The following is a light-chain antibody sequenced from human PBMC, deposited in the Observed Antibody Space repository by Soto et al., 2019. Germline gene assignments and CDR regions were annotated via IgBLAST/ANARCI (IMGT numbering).Light chain of an antibody. Sequence: DVVLTQAPLSLSVTPGQPASMSCKSSQSLLYGDGKTYLYWYLQRPGQPPQLLIYDVSNRFSGVPDRVSGSGSGTDFTLKISRVEAEDVGVYYCMQRTHVPITFGQGTRLEIK. J-gene: IGKJ5*01. V-gene: IGKV2D-29*01. CDR3: MQRTHVPIT. CDR2: DVS. CDR1: QSLLYGDGKTY.